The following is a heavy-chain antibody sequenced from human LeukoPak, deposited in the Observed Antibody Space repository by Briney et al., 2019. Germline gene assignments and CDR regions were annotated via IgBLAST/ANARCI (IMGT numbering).Heavy chain of an antibody. D-gene: IGHD3-10*01. J-gene: IGHJ3*02. Sequence: GGSLRLSCAASGFTFNNYAMNWVRQAPGKGLEWVSGISGSGGSTFYADSVKGRFTISRDNSKNTLYLQINSLRAEDTAVYYCATAFGITIDAFDIWGQGTMVTVSS. CDR2: ISGSGGST. V-gene: IGHV3-23*01. CDR3: ATAFGITIDAFDI. CDR1: GFTFNNYA.